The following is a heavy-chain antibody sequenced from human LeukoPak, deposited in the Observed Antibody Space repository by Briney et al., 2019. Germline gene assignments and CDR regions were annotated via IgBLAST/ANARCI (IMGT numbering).Heavy chain of an antibody. V-gene: IGHV1-18*01. CDR3: ARDPPKKSFGVVNPIDY. CDR1: GYTFTSYG. J-gene: IGHJ4*02. Sequence: ASVKVSCKASGYTFTSYGISWVRQAPGQGLEWMGWISAYNGNTNYAQKPQGRVTMTTDTSTSTAYMELRSLRSDDTAVYYCARDPPKKSFGVVNPIDYWGQGTLVTVSS. CDR2: ISAYNGNT. D-gene: IGHD3-3*01.